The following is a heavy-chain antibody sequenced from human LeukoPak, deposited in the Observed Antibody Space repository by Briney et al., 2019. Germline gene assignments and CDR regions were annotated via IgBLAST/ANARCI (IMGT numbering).Heavy chain of an antibody. Sequence: PSETLSLTCTVSDGSISSSSWSWIRQPPEKGLEWIGYIYYSGSTNYNPSLKSRVTISVDTSKNQFSLKLSSVTAADTAVYYCARDFRLGRDPSLPWFGVLSVTHGTDVWGQGTTVTVSS. CDR1: DGSISSSS. CDR2: IYYSGST. V-gene: IGHV4-59*01. J-gene: IGHJ6*02. CDR3: ARDFRLGRDPSLPWFGVLSVTHGTDV. D-gene: IGHD3-10*01.